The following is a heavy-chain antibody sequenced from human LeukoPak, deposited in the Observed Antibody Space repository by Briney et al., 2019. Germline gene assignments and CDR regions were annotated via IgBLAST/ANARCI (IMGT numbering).Heavy chain of an antibody. CDR2: MNPKSGKK. CDR3: ARAPYSSRYNWYFDL. D-gene: IGHD3-22*01. Sequence: GSSKASGSTFTSDDIKWGRQARGQGRGWRGWMNPKSGKKGYTEKFQGRGTMTRNTSISTAYMELSSLRSEDTAVYYCARAPYSSRYNWYFDLWGRGTLVTVSS. J-gene: IGHJ2*01. CDR1: GSTFTSDD. V-gene: IGHV1-8*01.